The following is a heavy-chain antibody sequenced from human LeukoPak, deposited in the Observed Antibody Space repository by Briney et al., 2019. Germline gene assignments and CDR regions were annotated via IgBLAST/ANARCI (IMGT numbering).Heavy chain of an antibody. D-gene: IGHD6-13*01. J-gene: IGHJ4*02. CDR2: ISSDGIST. V-gene: IGHV3-64D*06. CDR1: GFFFSTYP. CDR3: VRDQGEYSSTWYYFDY. Sequence: GGSLRLSCSTSGFFFSTYPMHWVRQAPGKGLKSVSGISSDGISTYYADSVKGRFTISKDNSKNTLYLEMGSLRAEDTAVYYCVRDQGEYSSTWYYFDYWGQGTLVTVSS.